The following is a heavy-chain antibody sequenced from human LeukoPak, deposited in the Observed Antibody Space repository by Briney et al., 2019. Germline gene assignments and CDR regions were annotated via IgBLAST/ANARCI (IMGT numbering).Heavy chain of an antibody. Sequence: TPSETLSLTCAVYGGSFSGYYWSWIRQPPGKGLEWIGEINHSGSTNYNPSLKSRVTISVDTSKNQFSLKLSSVTAADTAVYYCARGVYIAAAQYGFWGQGTLVTVSS. CDR3: ARGVYIAAAQYGF. J-gene: IGHJ4*02. D-gene: IGHD6-13*01. V-gene: IGHV4-34*01. CDR2: INHSGST. CDR1: GGSFSGYY.